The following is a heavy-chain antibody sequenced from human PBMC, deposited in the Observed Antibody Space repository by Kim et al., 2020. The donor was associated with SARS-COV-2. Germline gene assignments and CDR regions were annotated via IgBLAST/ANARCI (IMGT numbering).Heavy chain of an antibody. CDR3: ARHQGYSSSWYHHFDAFVI. J-gene: IGHJ3*02. D-gene: IGHD6-13*01. CDR1: GGSISSYY. Sequence: SDTLSLTCTVSGGSISSYYWSWIRQPPGKGLEWIGYIYYSGSTNYNPSLKSRVTISVDTSKNQFSLKLSSVTAADTAVYYCARHQGYSSSWYHHFDAFVIWGQGTMVTVSS. CDR2: IYYSGST. V-gene: IGHV4-59*08.